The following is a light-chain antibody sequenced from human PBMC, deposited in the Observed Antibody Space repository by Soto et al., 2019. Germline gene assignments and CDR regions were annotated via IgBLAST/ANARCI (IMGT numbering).Light chain of an antibody. V-gene: IGKV3-20*01. Sequence: EIVLTQSPATLSLSPGERATLSCRASQSVSSKLAWYQQKPGQAPRLLIHGVSNRATGIPDRFSGSGSGTDFTLTISRLEPEDFAVYYCQQYGNSPLTFGGGTKVDIK. J-gene: IGKJ4*01. CDR2: GVS. CDR3: QQYGNSPLT. CDR1: QSVSSK.